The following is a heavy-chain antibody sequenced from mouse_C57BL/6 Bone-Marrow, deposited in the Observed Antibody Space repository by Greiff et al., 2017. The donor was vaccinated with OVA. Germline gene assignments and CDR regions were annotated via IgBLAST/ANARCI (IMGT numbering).Heavy chain of an antibody. D-gene: IGHD2-2*01. CDR1: GFNIKDDY. J-gene: IGHJ3*01. V-gene: IGHV14-4*01. CDR3: TTGLLWFREGAY. CDR2: IDPENGDT. Sequence: EVQLQQSGAELVRPGASVKLSCTASGFNIKDDYMHWVKQRPEQGLEWIGWIDPENGDTEYASKFQGTATITADTSSNTAYLQLSSLTSEDTAVYYCTTGLLWFREGAYWGQGTLVTVSA.